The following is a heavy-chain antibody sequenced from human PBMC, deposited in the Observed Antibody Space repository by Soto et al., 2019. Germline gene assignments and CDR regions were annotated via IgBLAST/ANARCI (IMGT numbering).Heavy chain of an antibody. CDR3: AGGFEGWYQGRYYYGMDV. Sequence: QVQLQESGPGLVKPSETLSLTCTVSGGSVSSGSYYWSWIRQPPGKGLEWIGYIYYSGSTNYNPSIMSRVTISVDTSTGQVCLKLRSVTAADTAVYYCAGGFEGWYQGRYYYGMDVWGHGTTVTVSS. CDR2: IYYSGST. D-gene: IGHD6-19*01. J-gene: IGHJ6*02. V-gene: IGHV4-61*01. CDR1: GGSVSSGSYY.